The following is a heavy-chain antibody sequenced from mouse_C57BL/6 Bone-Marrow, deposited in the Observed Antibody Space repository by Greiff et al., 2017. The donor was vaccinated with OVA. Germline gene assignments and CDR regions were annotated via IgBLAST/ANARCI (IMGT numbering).Heavy chain of an antibody. CDR1: GFTFSDYY. CDR3: ARRYDYDDVFAY. CDR2: ISNGGGST. V-gene: IGHV5-12*01. Sequence: EVHLVESGGGLVQPGGSLKLSCAASGFTFSDYYMYWVRQTPEKRLEWVAYISNGGGSTYYPDTVKGRFTISRDNAKNTLYLQMSRLKSEDTAMYYCARRYDYDDVFAYWGQGTLVTVSA. D-gene: IGHD2-4*01. J-gene: IGHJ3*01.